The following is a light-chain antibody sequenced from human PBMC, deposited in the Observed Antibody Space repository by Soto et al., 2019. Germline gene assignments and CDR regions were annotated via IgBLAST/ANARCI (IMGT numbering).Light chain of an antibody. CDR2: ATN. Sequence: QAVVTQEPSLTVSPGGTVTLTCASSTGAVTGGNFPNWFQQKPGQAPRALVYATNNKYSWTPARFSGSLLGGEAALTLSGVQPEDEADYYCLLYFGGAWVFGGGTKLTV. CDR3: LLYFGGAWV. J-gene: IGLJ3*02. V-gene: IGLV7-43*01. CDR1: TGAVTGGNF.